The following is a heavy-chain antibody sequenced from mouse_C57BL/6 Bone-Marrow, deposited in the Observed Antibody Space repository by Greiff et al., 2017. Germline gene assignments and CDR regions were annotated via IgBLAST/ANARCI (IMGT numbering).Heavy chain of an antibody. CDR1: GYAFSSYW. V-gene: IGHV1-80*01. Sequence: QVQLQQSGAELVKPGASVKISCKASGYAFSSYWMNWVKQRPGKGLEWIGQLYPGDGDTNYNGKFKGKATLTADKSSSTAYMPLSSLTSEDSAVYFCAIPSITTVVGASMDYWGQGTSVTVSS. D-gene: IGHD1-1*01. J-gene: IGHJ4*01. CDR2: LYPGDGDT. CDR3: AIPSITTVVGASMDY.